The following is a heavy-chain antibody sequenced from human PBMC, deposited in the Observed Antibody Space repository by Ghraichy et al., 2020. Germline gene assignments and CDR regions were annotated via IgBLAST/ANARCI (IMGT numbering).Heavy chain of an antibody. CDR3: ARKERSVISSSAFDL. CDR1: GFSFDRHV. J-gene: IGHJ4*02. CDR2: ITYKDNGGPS. Sequence: GGSLRLSCTGSGFSFDRHVMGWFRQAPGKGLEWVAFITYKDNGGPSNYAASVNGRFTVSRDDSKAITYLQMSGLNTEDTAVYFCARKERSVISSSAFDLWGLGTLVTVSS. D-gene: IGHD5/OR15-5a*01. V-gene: IGHV3-49*03.